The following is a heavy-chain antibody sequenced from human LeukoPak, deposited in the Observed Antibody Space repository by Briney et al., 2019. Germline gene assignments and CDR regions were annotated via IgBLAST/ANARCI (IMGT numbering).Heavy chain of an antibody. CDR1: GFTFSSYW. Sequence: PGGSLRLSCAASGFTFSSYWMSWVRQAPGKGLEWVANIKQDGSEKYYVDSVKGRFTISRDNAKNSLYLQMNSLRAEDTAVYYCARDPSPVPMTTATTYKSWFDPWGQGTLVTVSS. CDR2: IKQDGSEK. V-gene: IGHV3-7*01. J-gene: IGHJ5*02. CDR3: ARDPSPVPMTTATTYKSWFDP. D-gene: IGHD4-17*01.